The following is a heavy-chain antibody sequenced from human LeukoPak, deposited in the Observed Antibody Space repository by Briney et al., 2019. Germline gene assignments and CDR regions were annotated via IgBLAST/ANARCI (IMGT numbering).Heavy chain of an antibody. J-gene: IGHJ4*02. Sequence: ASVKVSCKASGYTFTGYYMHWVRQVPGQGLEWMGWINPNGGGTTYAQKFQGRVTMTRDTSINTAYMELSRLRSDDTAVYYCARDSSGFNYYFDYWGQGTLATVSS. CDR2: INPNGGGT. CDR1: GYTFTGYY. D-gene: IGHD6-19*01. CDR3: ARDSSGFNYYFDY. V-gene: IGHV1-2*02.